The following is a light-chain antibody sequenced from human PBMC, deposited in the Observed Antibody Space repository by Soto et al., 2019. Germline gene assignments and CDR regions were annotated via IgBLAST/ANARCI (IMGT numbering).Light chain of an antibody. CDR3: SSYTSSSTVV. Sequence: QSALTQPASVSGSPGQSITISCTGTSSDVGGYNYVSWYQQHPGKAPKLMIYEVSNRPSGVSNRFSGSKSGSTASLTISWLQAEDEGDYYCSSYTSSSTVVFGGGTKVAVL. J-gene: IGLJ2*01. CDR1: SSDVGGYNY. CDR2: EVS. V-gene: IGLV2-14*01.